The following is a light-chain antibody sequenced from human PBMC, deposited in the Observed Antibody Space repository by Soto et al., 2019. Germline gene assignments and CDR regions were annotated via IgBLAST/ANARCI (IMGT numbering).Light chain of an antibody. CDR2: EVS. Sequence: QSVLTQPASVSGSPGQSIAISCTGTSGDVGAYDYVSWYQHHPDKAPKLMIYEVSNRPSGVSDRFSGSKSVYTATLTISGLQAEDEADYYCASHTTSGTRVFGTGTKVTVL. CDR3: ASHTTSGTRV. CDR1: SGDVGAYDY. V-gene: IGLV2-14*01. J-gene: IGLJ1*01.